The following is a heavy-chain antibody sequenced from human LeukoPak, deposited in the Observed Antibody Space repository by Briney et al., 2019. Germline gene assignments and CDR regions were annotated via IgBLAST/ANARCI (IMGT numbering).Heavy chain of an antibody. CDR3: ARLTNWFDP. D-gene: IGHD4/OR15-4a*01. V-gene: IGHV4-34*01. CDR2: INHSGST. Sequence: PSETLSLTCAVYGGSFSGYYWSWIRQPPGKGLEWIGEINHSGSTNYNPSLKSRVTISVDTSKNRFSLKLSSVTAADTAVYYCARLTNWFDPWGQGTLVTVSS. CDR1: GGSFSGYY. J-gene: IGHJ5*02.